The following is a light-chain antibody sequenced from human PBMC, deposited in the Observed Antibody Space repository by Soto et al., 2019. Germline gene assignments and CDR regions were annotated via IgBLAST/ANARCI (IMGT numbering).Light chain of an antibody. Sequence: QSVLTQPPSASGNPGQRVTISCSGSTSNIGSNTVNWYQQVPGTAPKLLIYSNDQRPSGVPGRFSGSKSGTSASLPISGLQSEDETDIYCSTWDDSLNGVVFGGGTKLTVL. V-gene: IGLV1-44*01. J-gene: IGLJ2*01. CDR1: TSNIGSNT. CDR2: SND. CDR3: STWDDSLNGVV.